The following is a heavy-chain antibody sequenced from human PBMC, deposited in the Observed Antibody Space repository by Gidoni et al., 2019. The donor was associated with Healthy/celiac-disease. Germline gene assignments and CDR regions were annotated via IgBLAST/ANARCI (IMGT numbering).Heavy chain of an antibody. CDR3: ARDGSTTWYVDWFDP. V-gene: IGHV4-39*07. CDR1: GGSISRSSYH. D-gene: IGHD6-13*01. Sequence: QLQLQESGPGLVKPAETLCLTCTVSGGSISRSSYHWGWIRQSPGKGLEWIGSIFHSGSTYYNSSLKSRVTISVDTSKNQFSLKVNSVTAADTAVYYCARDGSTTWYVDWFDPWGQGTLVTVSS. J-gene: IGHJ5*02. CDR2: IFHSGST.